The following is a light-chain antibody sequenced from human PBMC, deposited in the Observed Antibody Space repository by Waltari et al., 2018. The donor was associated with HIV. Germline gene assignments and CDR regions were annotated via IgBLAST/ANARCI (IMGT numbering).Light chain of an antibody. CDR1: SSNIGAGYD. V-gene: IGLV1-40*01. J-gene: IGLJ3*02. Sequence: QSVLTQPPSVSGAPGQRVTISCTGSSSNIGAGYDVHWYQQLPGTAPKLLFYGNSNRPSGVPDRFSGSKSGTAASLAITGLQAEDEADYYCQSYDSSLSDSRVFGGGTKLTVL. CDR2: GNS. CDR3: QSYDSSLSDSRV.